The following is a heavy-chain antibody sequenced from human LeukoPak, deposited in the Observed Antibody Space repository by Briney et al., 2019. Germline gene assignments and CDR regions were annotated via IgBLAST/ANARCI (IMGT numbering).Heavy chain of an antibody. D-gene: IGHD6-25*01. CDR3: ATDSGYDPGIFDY. CDR1: GYTLTELS. J-gene: IGHJ4*02. Sequence: ASVKVSCKVSGYTLTELSMHWVRQAPGKGLEWMGGFDPEDGETIYAQKFQGRVTMTEDTSTDTAYMELSSLRSEDTTVYYCATDSGYDPGIFDYWGQGTLVTVSS. V-gene: IGHV1-24*01. CDR2: FDPEDGET.